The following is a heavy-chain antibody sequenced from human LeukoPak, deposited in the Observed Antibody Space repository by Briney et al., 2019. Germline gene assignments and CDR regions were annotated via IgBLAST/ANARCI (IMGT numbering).Heavy chain of an antibody. CDR1: GFTFSSYG. CDR3: AKAVMTTVTFFDY. V-gene: IGHV3-33*06. CDR2: IWYDGSNK. J-gene: IGHJ4*02. D-gene: IGHD4-17*01. Sequence: GGSLRLSCAASGFTFSSYGMHWVRQAPGKGLEWVAVIWYDGSNKYYADSVKGRFTISRDNSKDTLYLQMNSLRAEDTAVYYCAKAVMTTVTFFDYWGQGTLVTVSS.